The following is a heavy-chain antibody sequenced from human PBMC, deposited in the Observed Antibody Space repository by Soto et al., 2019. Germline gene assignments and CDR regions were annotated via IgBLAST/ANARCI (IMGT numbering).Heavy chain of an antibody. D-gene: IGHD3-22*01. J-gene: IGHJ4*02. Sequence: PGGSLRLSCAASGFTFSSYAMHWVRQAPGKGLEWVAVISYDGSNKYYADSVKGRFTISRDNSKNTLYLQMNSLRAEDTAVYYCERYPNQNFYDSSGYSYWGQGTLVTVSS. CDR1: GFTFSSYA. CDR2: ISYDGSNK. CDR3: ERYPNQNFYDSSGYSY. V-gene: IGHV3-30-3*01.